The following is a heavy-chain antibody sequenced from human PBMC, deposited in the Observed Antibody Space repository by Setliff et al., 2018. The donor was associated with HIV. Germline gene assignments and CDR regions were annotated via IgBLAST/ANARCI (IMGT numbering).Heavy chain of an antibody. CDR1: GYTLTELS. Sequence: ASVKVSCKVSGYTLTELSMHWVRQAPGKGLEWMGGFDPEDAETIYAQRIQGRVTMTEDTSTDTAYMELSSLSSEDTAVYYCATEMMYAQGSFDYWGQGTLVTVSS. J-gene: IGHJ4*02. V-gene: IGHV1-24*01. CDR2: FDPEDAET. CDR3: ATEMMYAQGSFDY. D-gene: IGHD2-8*01.